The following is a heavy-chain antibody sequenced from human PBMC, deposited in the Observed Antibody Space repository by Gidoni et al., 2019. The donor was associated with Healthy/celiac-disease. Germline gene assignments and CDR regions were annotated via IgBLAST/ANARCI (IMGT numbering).Heavy chain of an antibody. J-gene: IGHJ4*02. CDR3: AKTGYCSGGSCYYFDY. D-gene: IGHD2-15*01. CDR1: GFTFSSYG. V-gene: IGHV3-30*18. CDR2: ISYDGSNK. Sequence: QVQLVESGGGVVQPGRSLRLSCAASGFTFSSYGMHWARQAPGKGLEWVAVISYDGSNKYYADSVKGRFTISRDNSKNTLYLQMNSLRAEDTAVYYGAKTGYCSGGSCYYFDYWGQGTLVTVSS.